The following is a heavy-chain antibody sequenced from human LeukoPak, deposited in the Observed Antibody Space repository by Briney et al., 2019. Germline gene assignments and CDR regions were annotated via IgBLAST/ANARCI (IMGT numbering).Heavy chain of an antibody. J-gene: IGHJ6*03. Sequence: SETLSLTCTVSGGSISYYYWSWTRRPPGKGLEWIGYIYTGGSTKYNPSLNSRVTISVDTSKNQFSLKLTSVTAADTAVYYCARHGPSHYYDYHINVWGKGTTVTVSS. CDR2: IYTGGST. CDR1: GGSISYYY. CDR3: ARHGPSHYYDYHINV. V-gene: IGHV4-4*09.